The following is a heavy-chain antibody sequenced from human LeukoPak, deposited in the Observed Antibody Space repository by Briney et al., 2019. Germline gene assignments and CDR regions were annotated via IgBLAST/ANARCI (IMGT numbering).Heavy chain of an antibody. CDR3: ARSDLYDILTGSPKGGFDY. CDR2: INPNSGGT. D-gene: IGHD3-9*01. Sequence: ASVKVSCKASGYTFTGYYMHWVRQAPGQGLEWMGWINPNSGGTNYAQKFQGRVTMTRDTSISTAYMELSRLRSDDTVVYYCARSDLYDILTGSPKGGFDYWGQGTLVTVSS. V-gene: IGHV1-2*02. J-gene: IGHJ4*02. CDR1: GYTFTGYY.